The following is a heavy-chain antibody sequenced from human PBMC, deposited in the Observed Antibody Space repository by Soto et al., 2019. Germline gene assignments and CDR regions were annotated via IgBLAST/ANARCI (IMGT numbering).Heavy chain of an antibody. Sequence: PGGSLRLSCAASGFTFSSYGMHWVRQAPGKGLEWVAVIWYDGSNKYYADSVKGRFTISRDNSKNTLYLQMNSLRAEDTAVYYCARDPNVRFSHPVYYYYGMDVGGQGITGNVS. D-gene: IGHD3-3*01. CDR1: GFTFSSYG. J-gene: IGHJ6*02. CDR2: IWYDGSNK. V-gene: IGHV3-33*01. CDR3: ARDPNVRFSHPVYYYYGMDV.